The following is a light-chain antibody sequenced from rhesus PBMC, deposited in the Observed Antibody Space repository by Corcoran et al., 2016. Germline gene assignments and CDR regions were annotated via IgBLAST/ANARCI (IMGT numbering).Light chain of an antibody. Sequence: DIVMTQTPLSLPITPGEPASISCRSSQSLLHSNGNTYLHWYLQKPGQSPPLLLHGGSTRASGVPDRFSGGGSGTDFTLKISKVEAEDVGVYYCVQAIAFPYSFGQGTKVEIK. CDR2: GGS. CDR1: QSLLHSNGNTY. CDR3: VQAIAFPYS. J-gene: IGKJ2*01. V-gene: IGKV2-72*02.